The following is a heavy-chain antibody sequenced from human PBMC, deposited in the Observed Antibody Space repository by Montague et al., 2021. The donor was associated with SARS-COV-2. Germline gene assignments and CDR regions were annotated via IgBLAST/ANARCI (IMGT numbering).Heavy chain of an antibody. CDR2: TKRGDT. V-gene: IGHV4-39*01. CDR3: ARRPAPLLHLDWSQKYFDYYGLDV. Sequence: SETLSLTCTVSGGSISSPDYYWGWIRQSPGKGLEWIGDTKRGDTKYNPSLKSRVTISVDTAKKQFSMTLTSVTAADTAVYYCARRPAPLLHLDWSQKYFDYYGLDVWGQGTTVIVS. CDR1: GGSISSPDYY. D-gene: IGHD3/OR15-3a*01. J-gene: IGHJ6*02.